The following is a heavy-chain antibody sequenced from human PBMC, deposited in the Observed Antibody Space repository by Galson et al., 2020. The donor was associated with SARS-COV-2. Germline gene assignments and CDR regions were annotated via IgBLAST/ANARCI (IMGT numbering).Heavy chain of an antibody. D-gene: IGHD1-26*01. J-gene: IGHJ4*02. CDR2: ISYDGSNK. V-gene: IGHV3-30-3*01. Sequence: GGSLRLSCAASGFTFSNYPMHWVRQAPGKGLEWVAVISYDGSNKYYADSVKGRFTISRDNSKNTLYLQMNSLKADDTAVYYCAKGATDFDYWGQGTLVTVSS. CDR3: AKGATDFDY. CDR1: GFTFSNYP.